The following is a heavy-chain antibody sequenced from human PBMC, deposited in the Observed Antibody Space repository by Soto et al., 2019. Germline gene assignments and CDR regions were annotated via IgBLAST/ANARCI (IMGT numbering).Heavy chain of an antibody. V-gene: IGHV5-51*01. D-gene: IGHD2-2*01. J-gene: IGHJ4*02. CDR3: ARRPGYCSSTSCLPFDY. Sequence: ESLKISCKGSGYSLTSYWIGWVRQMPGKGLEWMGIIYPGDSDTRYSPSFQGQVTISADKSISTAYLQWSSLKASDTAMYYCARRPGYCSSTSCLPFDYWGQGTLVTVSS. CDR2: IYPGDSDT. CDR1: GYSLTSYW.